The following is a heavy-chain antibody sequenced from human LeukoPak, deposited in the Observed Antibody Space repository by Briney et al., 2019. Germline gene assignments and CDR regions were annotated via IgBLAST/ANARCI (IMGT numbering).Heavy chain of an antibody. CDR3: ARYIVSYPHDAFDI. D-gene: IGHD1-26*01. J-gene: IGHJ3*02. CDR2: IYHSGST. V-gene: IGHV4-38-2*02. CDR1: GYSISSGYY. Sequence: NPSETLSLTCTVSGYSISSGYYWGWIRQPPGKGLEWIGSIYHSGSTYYNPSLKSRVTISVDTSKKQFSLKLSSVTAADTAFYYCARYIVSYPHDAFDIWGQGTMVTVSS.